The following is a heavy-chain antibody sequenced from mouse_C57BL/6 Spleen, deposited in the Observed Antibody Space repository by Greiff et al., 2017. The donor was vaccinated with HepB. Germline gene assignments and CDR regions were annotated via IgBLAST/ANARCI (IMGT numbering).Heavy chain of an antibody. CDR3: ARVTTGGLYYFDY. V-gene: IGHV5-16*01. J-gene: IGHJ2*01. Sequence: EVKLVESEGGLVQPGSSMKLSCTASGFTFSDYYMAWVRQVPEKGLEWVANINYDGSSTYYLDSLKSRFIISRDNAKNILYLQMSSLKSEDTATYYCARVTTGGLYYFDYWGQGTTLTVSS. CDR1: GFTFSDYY. D-gene: IGHD1-1*01. CDR2: INYDGSST.